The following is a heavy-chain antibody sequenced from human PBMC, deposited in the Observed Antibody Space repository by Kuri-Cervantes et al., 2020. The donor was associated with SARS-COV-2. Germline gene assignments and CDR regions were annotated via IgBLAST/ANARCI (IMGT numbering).Heavy chain of an antibody. Sequence: GGSLRLSCAASGFTFSSYGMHWVRQAPGKGLEWVSYISSSGSTIYYADSVKGRFTISRDNAKNSLYLQMNSLRAEDTAVYYCATGVNHSGLTIFGVVIPPFDYWGQGTLVTVSS. V-gene: IGHV3-48*04. J-gene: IGHJ4*02. D-gene: IGHD3-3*01. CDR1: GFTFSSYG. CDR2: ISSSGSTI. CDR3: ATGVNHSGLTIFGVVIPPFDY.